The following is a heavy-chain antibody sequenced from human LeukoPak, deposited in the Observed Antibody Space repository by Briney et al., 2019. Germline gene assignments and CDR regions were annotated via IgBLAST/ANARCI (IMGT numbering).Heavy chain of an antibody. J-gene: IGHJ6*03. CDR2: ISAYNGNT. D-gene: IGHD2-15*01. CDR3: ARGGGYCSGGSCYGYLYYYYYYYMDV. CDR1: GYTFTSYG. V-gene: IGHV1-18*01. Sequence: ASVKVSCKASGYTFTSYGISWVRQAPGQGLEWMGWISAYNGNTNYAQKFQGRVTMTRNTSISTAYMELSSLRSEDTAVYYCARGGGYCSGGSCYGYLYYYYYYYMDVWGKGTTVTISS.